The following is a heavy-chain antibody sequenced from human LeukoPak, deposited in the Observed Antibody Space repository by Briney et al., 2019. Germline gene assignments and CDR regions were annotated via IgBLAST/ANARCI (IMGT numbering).Heavy chain of an antibody. CDR1: GFSFSDST. J-gene: IGHJ5*01. CDR3: AREADGYNSNWLDS. CDR2: ISSSSSYI. Sequence: PGGSLRLSCAASGFSFSDSTMNWVRQAPGKGLEWVSSISSSSSYIYYADSVKGRFTISRDNANNSLYLQMNSLRAEDTAVFYCAREADGYNSNWLDSWGQGTLVTVSS. V-gene: IGHV3-21*01. D-gene: IGHD5-24*01.